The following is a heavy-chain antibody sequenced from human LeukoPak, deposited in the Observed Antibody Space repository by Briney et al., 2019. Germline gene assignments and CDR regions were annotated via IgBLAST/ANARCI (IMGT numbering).Heavy chain of an antibody. D-gene: IGHD4-17*01. Sequence: ASVKVSCTASGYTFTIYGISWVRQAPGQGLEWMGWISAYNGNTNYAQKLQGRVTMTTDTSTSTAYMELRSLRSDDTAVYYCARDEYGAPWSYWGQGTLVTVSS. CDR2: ISAYNGNT. CDR1: GYTFTIYG. V-gene: IGHV1-18*01. J-gene: IGHJ4*02. CDR3: ARDEYGAPWSY.